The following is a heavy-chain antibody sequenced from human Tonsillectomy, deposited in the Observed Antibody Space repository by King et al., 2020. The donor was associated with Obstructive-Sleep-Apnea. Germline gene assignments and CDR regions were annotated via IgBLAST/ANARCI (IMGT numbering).Heavy chain of an antibody. Sequence: QLQESGPGLVKPSETLSLTCTVSGGSISSSSYYWGWIRQPPGKGLEWIGTIYYSGSTYYNPSLKSRVTISIYTSKNQFSLEQSSMTAADTAVYYCARDAVAAADSFDYWGQGTLVTVSS. D-gene: IGHD6-13*01. CDR3: ARDAVAAADSFDY. J-gene: IGHJ4*02. CDR2: IYYSGST. CDR1: GGSISSSSYY. V-gene: IGHV4-39*07.